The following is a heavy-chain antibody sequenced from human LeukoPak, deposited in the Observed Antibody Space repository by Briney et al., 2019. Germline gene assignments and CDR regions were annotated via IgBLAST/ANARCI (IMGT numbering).Heavy chain of an antibody. V-gene: IGHV3-23*01. CDR1: GFTFSSYA. CDR3: AKGQLRFLEWLSMDV. J-gene: IGHJ6*02. CDR2: ISGSGGST. Sequence: GGSLRLSCAASGFTFSSYAMSWVRQAPGKGLEWVSAISGSGGSTYYADSVKGRFTISRDNSKNTLYLQMNSLRAEDTAVYYCAKGQLRFLEWLSMDVWGQGTTVTVSS. D-gene: IGHD3-3*01.